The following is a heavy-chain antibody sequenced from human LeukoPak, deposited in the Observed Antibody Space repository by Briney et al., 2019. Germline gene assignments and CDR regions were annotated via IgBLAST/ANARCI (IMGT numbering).Heavy chain of an antibody. D-gene: IGHD3-10*01. CDR1: GFIFSTYW. J-gene: IGHJ6*02. CDR2: IKEDGSES. CDR3: AKAGLLWFGESRMDV. Sequence: GGSLRLSCAASGFIFSTYWMSWVRQAPGKGLEWVANIKEDGSESHYVDSVKGRFTISRDNAKNSLYLQVNSLRAEDTAVYFCAKAGLLWFGESRMDVWGQGTTVTVSS. V-gene: IGHV3-7*01.